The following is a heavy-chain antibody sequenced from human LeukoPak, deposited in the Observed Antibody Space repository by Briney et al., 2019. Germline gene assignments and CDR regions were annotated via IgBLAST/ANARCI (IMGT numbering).Heavy chain of an antibody. CDR3: ATHSSSWYHGWFDP. Sequence: SETLSLTCTVSGGSISSYYWSWIRQPAGKGLEWIGRIYTSGSTNYNPSLKSRVTMSVDTSKNQFSLKLSSVTAAGTAVYYCATHSSSWYHGWFDPWGQGTLVTVSS. CDR1: GGSISSYY. J-gene: IGHJ5*02. CDR2: IYTSGST. V-gene: IGHV4-4*07. D-gene: IGHD6-13*01.